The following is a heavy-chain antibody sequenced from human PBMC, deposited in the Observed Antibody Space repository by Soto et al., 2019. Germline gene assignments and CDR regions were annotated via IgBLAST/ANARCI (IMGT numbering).Heavy chain of an antibody. J-gene: IGHJ4*02. CDR1: VGSLSGYA. CDR3: ATDQLSGIAAPGYFDY. V-gene: IGHV1-69*01. D-gene: IGHD6-13*01. Sequence: ASVKCSWKDSVGSLSGYASSWGRQAPRQWLEWMGAIIPIFGTANYAQKVQGRVTITADESTSTAHMQLSSLRSEDTDVYYCATDQLSGIAAPGYFDYWAQGTLVTVYS. CDR2: IIPIFGTA.